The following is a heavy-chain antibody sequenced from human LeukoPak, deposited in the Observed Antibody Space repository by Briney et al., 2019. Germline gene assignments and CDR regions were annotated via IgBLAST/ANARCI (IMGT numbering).Heavy chain of an antibody. CDR3: ARDRGSWGDPEDAFDI. CDR1: GGSISSYY. D-gene: IGHD3-10*01. V-gene: IGHV4-59*13. J-gene: IGHJ3*02. Sequence: SETLSLTCTVSGGSISSYYWSWIRQPPGKGLEWIGYIYYSGSTNYNPSLKSRVTISVDTSKNQFSLKLSSVTAADTAVYYCARDRGSWGDPEDAFDIWGQGTTVTVSS. CDR2: IYYSGST.